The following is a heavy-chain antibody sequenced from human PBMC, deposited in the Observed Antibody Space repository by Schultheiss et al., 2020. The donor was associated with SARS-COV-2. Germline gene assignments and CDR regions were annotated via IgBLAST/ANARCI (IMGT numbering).Heavy chain of an antibody. Sequence: SETLSLTCAVYGGSFSGYYWSWIRQPPGKGLEWIGYIYYSGSTNYNPSLKSRVTISVDTSKNQFSLKLSSVTAADTAVYYCARGQQLSSLFDYWGQGTLVTVSS. CDR2: IYYSGST. V-gene: IGHV4-34*01. CDR1: GGSFSGYY. CDR3: ARGQQLSSLFDY. J-gene: IGHJ4*02. D-gene: IGHD1-1*01.